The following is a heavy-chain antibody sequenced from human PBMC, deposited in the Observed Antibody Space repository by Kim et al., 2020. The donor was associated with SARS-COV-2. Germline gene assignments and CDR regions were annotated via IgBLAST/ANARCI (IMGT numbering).Heavy chain of an antibody. Sequence: ASVKVSCKASGYTFTDYNIHWVRLAPGQGLEWMGIVNARGGDTSYAEKFQGRVTMTRDTSTSTVYMELTSLRSEDTAIYYCARDRAYGSGTYVSSGMDIWGLGTTVTVSS. D-gene: IGHD3-10*01. CDR2: VNARGGDT. J-gene: IGHJ6*02. CDR1: GYTFTDYN. V-gene: IGHV1-46*01. CDR3: ARDRAYGSGTYVSSGMDI.